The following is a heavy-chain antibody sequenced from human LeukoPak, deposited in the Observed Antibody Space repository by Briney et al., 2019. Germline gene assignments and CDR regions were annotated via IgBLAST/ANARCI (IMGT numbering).Heavy chain of an antibody. V-gene: IGHV3-11*06. CDR2: ISSSGGYT. Sequence: PGGSLRLSCAASGFTFSDYYMSWIRQAPGKGLEWVSYISSSGGYTNYADSVKGRFNISRDNAENSLYLQMNNLRADDTAVYYCARDRSGSYPYYFDYWGQGTLVTVSS. CDR1: GFTFSDYY. J-gene: IGHJ4*02. CDR3: ARDRSGSYPYYFDY. D-gene: IGHD1-26*01.